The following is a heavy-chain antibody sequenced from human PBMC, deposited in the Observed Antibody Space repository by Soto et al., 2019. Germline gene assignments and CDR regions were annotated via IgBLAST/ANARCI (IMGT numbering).Heavy chain of an antibody. Sequence: QVHLVQSGAEVKKPGASVKVSCKGSGYAFTTYGITWVRQAPGQGLEWMGWISAHNGNTNYAQKLQGRVTVTRDISTSTAYMELRSLRSDDPAVYYCARGRYGDYWGQGALVTVSS. CDR3: ARGRYGDY. D-gene: IGHD1-1*01. CDR1: GYAFTTYG. V-gene: IGHV1-18*01. CDR2: ISAHNGNT. J-gene: IGHJ4*02.